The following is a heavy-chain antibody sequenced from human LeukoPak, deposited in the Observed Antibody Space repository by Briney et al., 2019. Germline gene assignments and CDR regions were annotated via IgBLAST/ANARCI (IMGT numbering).Heavy chain of an antibody. CDR3: AREPYTSSSPDY. Sequence: ASVEVSCKASGYTFTGYFMHWVRQAPGQGLEWLGWINPNSGDTNYAQNFQGRVTMTRDASISTAYMELSRLRSDDTAVYYCAREPYTSSSPDYWGQGTLVTVSS. CDR2: INPNSGDT. D-gene: IGHD6-13*01. V-gene: IGHV1-2*02. J-gene: IGHJ4*02. CDR1: GYTFTGYF.